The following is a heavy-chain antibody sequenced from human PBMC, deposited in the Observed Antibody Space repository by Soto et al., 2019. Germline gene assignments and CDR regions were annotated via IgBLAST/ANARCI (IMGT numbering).Heavy chain of an antibody. D-gene: IGHD6-13*01. CDR2: IWYDGSNK. CDR1: GFTFSSYG. V-gene: IGHV3-33*01. J-gene: IGHJ4*02. Sequence: QVQLVEAGGGVVQPGRSLRLSCAASGFTFSSYGMHWVRQAPGKGLEWVAVIWYDGSNKYYADSVKGRFTISRDNSTNTLYLQMDSLRAEDTAVYYCATTTTPPSSIAAAGIGSIDYWGQGTLVTVSS. CDR3: ATTTTPPSSIAAAGIGSIDY.